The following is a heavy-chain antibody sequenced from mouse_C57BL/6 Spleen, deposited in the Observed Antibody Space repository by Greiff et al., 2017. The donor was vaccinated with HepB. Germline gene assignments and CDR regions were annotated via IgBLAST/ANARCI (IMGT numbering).Heavy chain of an antibody. Sequence: QVQLQQSGAELVRPGTSVKVSCKASGYAFTNYLIEWVKQRPGQGLEWIGVINPGSGGTNYNEKFKGKATLTADKSSSTAYMQLSSLTSEDSAVYFCAREEILRSFAYWGQGTLVTVSA. CDR3: AREEILRSFAY. CDR2: INPGSGGT. V-gene: IGHV1-54*01. D-gene: IGHD1-1*01. CDR1: GYAFTNYL. J-gene: IGHJ3*01.